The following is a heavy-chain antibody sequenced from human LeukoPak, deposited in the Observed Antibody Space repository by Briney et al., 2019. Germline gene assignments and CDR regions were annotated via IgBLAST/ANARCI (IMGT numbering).Heavy chain of an antibody. V-gene: IGHV4-59*12. J-gene: IGHJ4*02. CDR1: GGSISSYY. Sequence: PSETLSLTCTVSGGSISSYYWSWIRQPPGKGLEWIGYIYYSGSTYYNPSLKSRVTISVDTSKNQFSLKLSSVTAADTAVYYCARVKSPGYFDYWGQGTLVTVSS. CDR3: ARVKSPGYFDY. CDR2: IYYSGST.